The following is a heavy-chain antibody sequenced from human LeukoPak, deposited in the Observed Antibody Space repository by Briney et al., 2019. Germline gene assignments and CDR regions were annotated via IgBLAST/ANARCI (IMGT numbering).Heavy chain of an antibody. Sequence: PGRSLRLSRAAPGFTFSSHGMHWVRQAPGKGLEWVADISNDGDKKYADSVKGRFTISRDNSKNTLYLQMNSLRAEDTAVYCCARDGFSSCYPYDAFDIWGQGTMVTVSS. D-gene: IGHD3-22*01. CDR2: ISNDGDKK. J-gene: IGHJ3*02. CDR3: ARDGFSSCYPYDAFDI. CDR1: GFTFSSHG. V-gene: IGHV3-30*03.